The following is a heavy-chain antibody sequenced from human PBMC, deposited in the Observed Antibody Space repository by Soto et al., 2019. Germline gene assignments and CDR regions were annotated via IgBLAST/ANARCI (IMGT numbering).Heavy chain of an antibody. CDR1: GFSLSTSGVG. V-gene: IGHV2-5*02. CDR3: AHSLWFGEFGWFDP. D-gene: IGHD3-10*01. Sequence: QITLKESGPTLVKPTQTLTLTCTFSGFSLSTSGVGVGWIRQPPGKALEWLALIYWDDDKRYSPSLKSRLTIPKDTSKNQVVLTMTNMDPVDTATYYCAHSLWFGEFGWFDPWGQGTLVTVSS. J-gene: IGHJ5*02. CDR2: IYWDDDK.